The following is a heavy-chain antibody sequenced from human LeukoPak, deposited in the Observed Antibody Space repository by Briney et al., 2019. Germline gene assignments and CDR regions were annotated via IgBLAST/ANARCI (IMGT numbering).Heavy chain of an antibody. D-gene: IGHD3-22*01. CDR1: GFTFDDYA. Sequence: GRSLRLSCAASGFTFDDYAMHWVRQAPGKGLEWVSGISWNSGSIGYADSVKGRFTISRDNAKNSLYLQMNSLRAGDTALYYCAKLYYDSSGYPYFDYWGQGTLVTVSS. CDR3: AKLYYDSSGYPYFDY. V-gene: IGHV3-9*01. CDR2: ISWNSGSI. J-gene: IGHJ4*02.